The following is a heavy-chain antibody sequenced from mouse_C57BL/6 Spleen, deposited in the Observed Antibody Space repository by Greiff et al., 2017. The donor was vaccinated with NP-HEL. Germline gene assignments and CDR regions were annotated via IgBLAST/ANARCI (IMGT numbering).Heavy chain of an antibody. CDR3: ARVGYDGYYVGAMDY. Sequence: EVQLQESGPGLVKPSQSLSLTCSVTGYSITSGYYWNWIRQFPGNKLEWMGYISYDGSNNYNPSLKNRISITRDTSKNQFFLKLNSVTTEDTATYYCARVGYDGYYVGAMDYWGQGTSVTVSS. V-gene: IGHV3-6*01. J-gene: IGHJ4*01. CDR1: GYSITSGYY. D-gene: IGHD2-3*01. CDR2: ISYDGSN.